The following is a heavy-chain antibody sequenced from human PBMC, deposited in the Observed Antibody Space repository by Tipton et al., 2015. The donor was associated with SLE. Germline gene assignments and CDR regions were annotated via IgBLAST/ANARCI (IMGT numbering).Heavy chain of an antibody. Sequence: TLSLTCAVYGGSFSGYYWSWIRQPPGKGLEWIGEINHSGSTNYNPSLKSRVTISVDTSKNQFSLKLSSVTAADTAVYYCASFPYSGSSFDYWGQGTLVTVSS. CDR3: ASFPYSGSSFDY. V-gene: IGHV4-34*01. CDR1: GGSFSGYY. J-gene: IGHJ4*02. D-gene: IGHD6-6*01. CDR2: INHSGST.